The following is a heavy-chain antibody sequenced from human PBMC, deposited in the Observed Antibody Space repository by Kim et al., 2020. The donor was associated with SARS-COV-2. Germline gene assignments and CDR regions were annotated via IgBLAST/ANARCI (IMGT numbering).Heavy chain of an antibody. CDR1: GYSISSGYY. D-gene: IGHD2-2*01. CDR2: IYHSGST. V-gene: IGHV4-38-2*02. CDR3: ARGNIVVVPAARGDWFDP. Sequence: SETLSLTCTVSGYSISSGYYWGWIRQPPGKGLEWIGSIYHSGSTYYNPSLKSRVTISVDTSKNQFSLKLSSVTAADTAVYYCARGNIVVVPAARGDWFDPWGQGTLVTVSS. J-gene: IGHJ5*02.